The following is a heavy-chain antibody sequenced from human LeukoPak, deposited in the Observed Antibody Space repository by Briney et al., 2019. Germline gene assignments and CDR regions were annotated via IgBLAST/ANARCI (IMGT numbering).Heavy chain of an antibody. CDR3: TGGDYYTDV. J-gene: IGHJ6*03. V-gene: IGHV1-69*05. D-gene: IGHD1-14*01. CDR1: GGTFSSYA. CDR2: IMPIFGTA. Sequence: ASVKVSCKASGGTFSSYAISWVRQAPGQGLEWMGGIMPIFGTANYAQKFQGRVTITTDESTSTAYMELSSLRAEDTAVYYCTGGDYYTDVWGKGTTVTVSS.